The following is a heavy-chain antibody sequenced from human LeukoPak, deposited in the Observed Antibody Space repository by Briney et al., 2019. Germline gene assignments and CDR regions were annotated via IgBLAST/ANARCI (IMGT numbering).Heavy chain of an antibody. D-gene: IGHD2-8*02. CDR2: IYHSGNT. CDR1: GDSISSGGNY. Sequence: PSQTLSLTCTVSGDSISSGGNYWSWIRQRPGQGLEWIGCIYHSGNTYYNPSLKSRLTVSVDTSKNQFSLKLSSVTAADTAVYYCARDVLRYYFDSWGQGTLVTVSS. V-gene: IGHV4-31*03. CDR3: ARDVLRYYFDS. J-gene: IGHJ4*02.